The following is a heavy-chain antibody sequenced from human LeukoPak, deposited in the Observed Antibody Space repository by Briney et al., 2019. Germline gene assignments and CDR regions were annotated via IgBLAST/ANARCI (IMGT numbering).Heavy chain of an antibody. CDR2: IPYDGSNK. D-gene: IGHD2/OR15-2a*01. J-gene: IGHJ3*02. V-gene: IGHV3-30*02. Sequence: GSLSLSCAASGFTFSSYGMHWVRPAPGKGLEWVAFIPYDGSNKYYPDSVKGRFTISRDNSKNTLYLQMNSLRAEDTAVYYCAKVLSARSNDDAFDIWGQGRMVTVSS. CDR3: AKVLSARSNDDAFDI. CDR1: GFTFSSYG.